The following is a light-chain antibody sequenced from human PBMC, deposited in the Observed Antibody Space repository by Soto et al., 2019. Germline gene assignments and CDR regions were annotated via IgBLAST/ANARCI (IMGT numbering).Light chain of an antibody. V-gene: IGLV1-51*02. Sequence: QSALTQPPSVSAAPGQKVTFSCSGSSSNIGKNYVSWYQQVPGTAPKLLIYEDNKRRSGIPDRFSGSKSGTSATLGITGLQTGDEADYYCGTWDSSLSVVVFGTGTKLTVL. CDR1: SSNIGKNY. CDR3: GTWDSSLSVVV. CDR2: EDN. J-gene: IGLJ1*01.